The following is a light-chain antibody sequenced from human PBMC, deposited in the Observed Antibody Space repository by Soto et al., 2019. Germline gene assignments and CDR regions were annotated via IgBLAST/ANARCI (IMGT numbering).Light chain of an antibody. J-gene: IGKJ3*01. V-gene: IGKV1-27*01. CDR1: QDISSF. CDR3: QKYNSAPQT. CDR2: LAS. Sequence: DIQMTQSPSSLSASVGDRVTITCRASQDISSFLAWYQQKPGKVPKLLIYLASTLQSGVPSRFSGSGSGTDFTLTISSLQPEDVATYYCQKYNSAPQTFGPGTKVDV.